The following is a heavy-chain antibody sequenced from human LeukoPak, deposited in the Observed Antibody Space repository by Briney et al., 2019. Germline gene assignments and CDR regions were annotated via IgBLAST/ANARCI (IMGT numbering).Heavy chain of an antibody. CDR3: ARLYDWFDP. J-gene: IGHJ5*02. CDR2: IYTLGNT. V-gene: IGHV4-4*09. D-gene: IGHD3-16*01. CDR1: GVSMNSHY. Sequence: SETLSLTCSVSGVSMNSHYWSWIRQPPGKGLEWIGYIYTLGNTNYNPSLKSRVSISADTSNNQFSLKMSSVTAADTAVYYCARLYDWFDPWGQGTLVTVSS.